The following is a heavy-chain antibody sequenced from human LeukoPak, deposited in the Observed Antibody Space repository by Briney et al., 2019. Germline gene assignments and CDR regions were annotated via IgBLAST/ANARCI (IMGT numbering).Heavy chain of an antibody. CDR1: GGSISSGSYY. CDR2: IYTSGST. CDR3: ARDMEQLVQDRLYYYYYYMDV. D-gene: IGHD6-6*01. J-gene: IGHJ6*03. V-gene: IGHV4-61*02. Sequence: PSQTLSLTCTVSGGSISSGSYYWSWIRQPAGKGLEWIGRIYTSGSTNYNPSLKSRVTISVDTSKNQFSLKLSSVTAADTAVYYCARDMEQLVQDRLYYYYYYMDVWGKGTTVTVSS.